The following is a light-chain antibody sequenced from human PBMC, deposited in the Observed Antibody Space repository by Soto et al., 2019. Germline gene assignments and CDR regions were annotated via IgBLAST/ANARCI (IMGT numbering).Light chain of an antibody. Sequence: EIVLTQSPGTLSLSPGARSPLSGRASQSVSSSYLAWYQQKPGQAPRLLIYGASSRATGIPDRFSGSGSGTDFTLTISRLEPEDFAVYYCQQYGSSPRTVGQGNKVDIK. J-gene: IGKJ1*01. CDR1: QSVSSSY. V-gene: IGKV3-20*01. CDR2: GAS. CDR3: QQYGSSPRT.